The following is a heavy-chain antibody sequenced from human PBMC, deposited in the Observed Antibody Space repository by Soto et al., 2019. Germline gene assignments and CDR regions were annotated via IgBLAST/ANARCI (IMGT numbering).Heavy chain of an antibody. J-gene: IGHJ4*02. CDR3: ARLGLEEYTYCTNGVCPRDY. D-gene: IGHD2-8*01. CDR1: GFTFNNYA. CDR2: ITGSGDNT. V-gene: IGHV3-23*01. Sequence: GGSLRLSCEASGFTFNNYAMNWVRQSSGKGLEWVSGITGSGDNTYYADSVKGRFTISRDSSKNTLYLQMNSLRAEDTAVYYCARLGLEEYTYCTNGVCPRDYWGQGTLVTVSS.